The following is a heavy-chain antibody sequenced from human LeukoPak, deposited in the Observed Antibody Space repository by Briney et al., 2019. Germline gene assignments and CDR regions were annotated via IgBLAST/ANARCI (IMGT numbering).Heavy chain of an antibody. V-gene: IGHV4-34*01. J-gene: IGHJ4*02. Sequence: KPSETLSLTCAVYGGSFSGYYWGWIRQPPGKGLEWIGEINHSGSTNYNPSLKSRVTISVDTSKNQFSLKLSSVTAADTAVYYCARARRYYGSGLPSDYWGQGTLVTVSS. CDR2: INHSGST. CDR1: GGSFSGYY. CDR3: ARARRYYGSGLPSDY. D-gene: IGHD3-10*01.